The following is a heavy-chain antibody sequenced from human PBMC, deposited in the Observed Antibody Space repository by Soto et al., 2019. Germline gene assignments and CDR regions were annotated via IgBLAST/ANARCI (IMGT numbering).Heavy chain of an antibody. CDR2: IYYSGST. V-gene: IGHV4-39*01. CDR3: ASSRTYYYDSSGYFNWFDP. D-gene: IGHD3-22*01. J-gene: IGHJ5*02. CDR1: GGSISSSSYY. Sequence: PSETLSLTCTVSGGSISSSSYYWGWIRQPPGKGLEWIGSIYYSGSTYYNPSLKSRVTISVDTSKNQFSLKLSSVTAADTAVYYCASSRTYYYDSSGYFNWFDPWGQGTLVTVSS.